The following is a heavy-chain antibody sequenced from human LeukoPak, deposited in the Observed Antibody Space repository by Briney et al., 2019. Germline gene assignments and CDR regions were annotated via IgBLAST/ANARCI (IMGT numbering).Heavy chain of an antibody. D-gene: IGHD2-2*01. J-gene: IGHJ4*02. CDR2: IYPGDSDT. V-gene: IGHV5-51*01. CDR1: GYSFTSYW. CDR3: AKIDRQYCSRSSCYALDY. Sequence: GESLKISCKGSGYSFTSYWIGWVRHMPGKGLEWMGIIYPGDSDTRYSPSFQGQVTISADKSISTAYLQWSSLKASDTAIYYCAKIDRQYCSRSSCYALDYWGQGTQVTVSS.